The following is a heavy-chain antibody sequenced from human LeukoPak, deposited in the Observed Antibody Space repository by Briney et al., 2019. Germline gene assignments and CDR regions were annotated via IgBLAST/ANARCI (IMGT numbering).Heavy chain of an antibody. CDR2: IIPILGIA. Sequence: SAKVSCKASGGTFSSYAISWVRQAPGQGLEWMGRIIPILGIANYAQKFQGRVTITADKSTSTAYMELSSLRSEDTAVYYCARGVAAAWGNWFDPWGQGTLVTVSS. D-gene: IGHD6-13*01. CDR1: GGTFSSYA. V-gene: IGHV1-69*04. CDR3: ARGVAAAWGNWFDP. J-gene: IGHJ5*02.